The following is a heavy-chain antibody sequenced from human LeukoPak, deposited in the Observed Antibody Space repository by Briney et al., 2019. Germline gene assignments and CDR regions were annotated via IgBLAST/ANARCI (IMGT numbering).Heavy chain of an antibody. D-gene: IGHD1-26*01. Sequence: GGSLRLSCAVSGFTFSSYAMHWVRQAPGKGLEWVSYISNTSTIYYAASVKGRFTISRDNARNSLYLQMNGLRAEDTAVYYCARVGHSGTYYATWGQGTLVTVSS. CDR1: GFTFSSYA. CDR2: ISNTSTI. CDR3: ARVGHSGTYYAT. V-gene: IGHV3-48*03. J-gene: IGHJ4*02.